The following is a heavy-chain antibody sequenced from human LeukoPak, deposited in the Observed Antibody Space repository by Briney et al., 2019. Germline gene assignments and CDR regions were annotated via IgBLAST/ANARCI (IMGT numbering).Heavy chain of an antibody. V-gene: IGHV3-53*04. CDR1: GFTFSSYA. CDR3: ARVTAVAGNVDY. Sequence: GGSLRLSCAASGFTFSSYAMSWVRQAPGKGLEWVSAIYSGGSTYYADSVKGRFTISRHNSKNTLYLQMNSLRAEDTAVYYCARVTAVAGNVDYWGQGTLVTVSS. CDR2: IYSGGST. D-gene: IGHD6-19*01. J-gene: IGHJ4*02.